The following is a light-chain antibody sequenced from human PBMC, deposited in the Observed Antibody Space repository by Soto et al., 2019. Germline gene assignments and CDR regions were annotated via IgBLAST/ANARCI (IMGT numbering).Light chain of an antibody. CDR3: QQRSTWPLIT. V-gene: IGKV3-11*01. CDR2: DAS. J-gene: IGKJ5*01. CDR1: QSVSTY. Sequence: EIVLTQSPATLYLSPGERATLSCRASQSVSTYLAWYQQKPGLAPRLLIYDASNRATGIPARFSGSGSGTDFTLTISSLEPEDFSVYYCQQRSTWPLITFGQGTRLEIK.